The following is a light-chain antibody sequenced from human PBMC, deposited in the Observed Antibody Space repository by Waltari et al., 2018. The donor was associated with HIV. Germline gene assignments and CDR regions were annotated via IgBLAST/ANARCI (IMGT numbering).Light chain of an antibody. V-gene: IGLV2-8*01. CDR1: SSDVGGYNY. CDR2: EVS. Sequence: QSALTQPPSASGSPGQSVTISCTGTSSDVGGYNYVSWYQQPPGKAPKLRIYEVSKRPSGVPDRFSGSKSGNTASLTVSGLQAEDEADYYCSSYAGSNTVFGGGTKLTVL. J-gene: IGLJ3*02. CDR3: SSYAGSNTV.